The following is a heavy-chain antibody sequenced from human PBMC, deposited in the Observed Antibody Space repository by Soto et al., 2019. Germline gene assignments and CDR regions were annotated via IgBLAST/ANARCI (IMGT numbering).Heavy chain of an antibody. D-gene: IGHD6-13*01. Sequence: EVQLLESGGGLVQPGGSLRLSCAASGYTFSSYAMTWVRQAPGKGLEWVSAISGSGNTSYYADSVKGRFTISRDSSKKLLCVEMTSMRPEATAVYYCAKDRGRSWYEGSWGQGTLVSVSS. CDR1: GYTFSSYA. J-gene: IGHJ5*02. CDR2: ISGSGNTS. V-gene: IGHV3-23*01. CDR3: AKDRGRSWYEGS.